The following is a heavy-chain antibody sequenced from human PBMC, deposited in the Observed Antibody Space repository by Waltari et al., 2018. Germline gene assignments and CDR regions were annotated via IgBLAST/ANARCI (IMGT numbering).Heavy chain of an antibody. V-gene: IGHV3-23*03. Sequence: SYAMSWVRQAPGKGLEWVSVIYSGGSSTYYADSVKGRFTISRDNSKNTLYLQMNSLRAEDTAVYYCAKEVGVGAGFYYYYYMDVWGKGTTVTVSS. CDR2: IYSGGSST. CDR3: AKEVGVGAGFYYYYYMDV. J-gene: IGHJ6*03. D-gene: IGHD1-26*01. CDR1: SYA.